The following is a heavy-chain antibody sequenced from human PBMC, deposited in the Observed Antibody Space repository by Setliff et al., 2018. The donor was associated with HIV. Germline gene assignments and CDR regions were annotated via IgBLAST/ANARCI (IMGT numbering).Heavy chain of an antibody. J-gene: IGHJ4*02. CDR2: IYFSGSV. Sequence: PSETLSLTCTVSGDSISSSRSFWGWIHQSPGKGLEWIGSIYFSGSVFYNPSLNSRVIISIDTSRNQFSLKLSSVTGADTAVYYCARVSSVIELQGGDYFDSWGQGLLVTVSS. CDR1: GDSISSSRSF. V-gene: IGHV4-39*07. D-gene: IGHD1-7*01. CDR3: ARVSSVIELQGGDYFDS.